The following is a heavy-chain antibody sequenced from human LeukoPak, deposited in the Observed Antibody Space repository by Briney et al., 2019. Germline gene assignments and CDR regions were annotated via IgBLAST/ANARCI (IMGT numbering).Heavy chain of an antibody. D-gene: IGHD2/OR15-2a*01. CDR2: ISSNVNKM. J-gene: IGHJ5*01. CDR1: GFTFSSHT. V-gene: IGHV3-21*01. Sequence: GGSLRLSCAASGFTFSSHTMNWVRQAPGKGLEWVSCISSNVNKMYYAESVRGRFTVSRDNAGNSLSLQMDSLRAEDTAVYYCTRELLSLHQGLDSWGQGTLVTVSS. CDR3: TRELLSLHQGLDS.